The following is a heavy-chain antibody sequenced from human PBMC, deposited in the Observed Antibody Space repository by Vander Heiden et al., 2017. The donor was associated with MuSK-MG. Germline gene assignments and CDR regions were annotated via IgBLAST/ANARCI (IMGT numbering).Heavy chain of an antibody. Sequence: QVQLVQSGAEVKKPGSSVKVSCKASGDTFSSYAISWVRQAPGQGLEWMGGIIPIFGTANYAQKFQGRVTITADESTSTAYMELSSLRSEDTAVYYCAVPKWDGYNYRLDYWGQGTLVTVSS. J-gene: IGHJ4*02. CDR2: IIPIFGTA. V-gene: IGHV1-69*01. D-gene: IGHD5-12*01. CDR1: GDTFSSYA. CDR3: AVPKWDGYNYRLDY.